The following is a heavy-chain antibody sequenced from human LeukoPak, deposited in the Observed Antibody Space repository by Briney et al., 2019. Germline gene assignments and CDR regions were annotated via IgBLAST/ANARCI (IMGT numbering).Heavy chain of an antibody. CDR2: VYYRGTS. CDR3: ARDSLSIVALFDC. J-gene: IGHJ4*02. CDR1: GGSINTSSYY. D-gene: IGHD2-21*01. V-gene: IGHV4-39*07. Sequence: SETLSLTCTVSGGSINTSSYYWSWIRQPPGKGLEWIGSVYYRGTSYHNPSLEGRVTMSVDTTKNQFSLRLTSVTAADTAVYYCARDSLSIVALFDCWGQGTLVSVSS.